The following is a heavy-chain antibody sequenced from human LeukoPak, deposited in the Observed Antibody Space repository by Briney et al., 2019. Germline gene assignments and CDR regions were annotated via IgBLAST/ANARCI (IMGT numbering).Heavy chain of an antibody. D-gene: IGHD4-11*01. CDR1: GFTFIIYD. V-gene: IGHV3-48*02. CDR3: AREAPAYSPRAPVEI. CDR2: ISGGSSAIFYADSRRSSTI. J-gene: IGHJ3*02. Sequence: GSLKTLLLASGFTFIIYDKDWVRQAPGKGLEWVSYISGGSSAIFYADSRRSSTIYYAESVRGRFTISIDNAKNSLYLQMNSLTDEDTAVYYCAREAPAYSPRAPVEIWRHGKRTTVSS.